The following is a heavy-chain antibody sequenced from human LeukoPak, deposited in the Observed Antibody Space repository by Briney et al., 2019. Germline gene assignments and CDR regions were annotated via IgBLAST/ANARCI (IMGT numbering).Heavy chain of an antibody. CDR2: ISTNGGTT. CDR3: AREVLGYSSSSDY. V-gene: IGHV3-64*01. Sequence: GGSLRLSCAASGFTFSSYTMVWVRQAPGKGLEVVSAISTNGGTTYYANSVKGRFAISRDNSRNTLYLQMGSLRTEDMAVYYCAREVLGYSSSSDYWGQGSLVTVSS. J-gene: IGHJ4*02. D-gene: IGHD6-6*01. CDR1: GFTFSSYT.